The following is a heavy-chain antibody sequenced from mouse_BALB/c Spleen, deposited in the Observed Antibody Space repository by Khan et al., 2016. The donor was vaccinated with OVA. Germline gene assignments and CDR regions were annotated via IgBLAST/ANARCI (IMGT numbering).Heavy chain of an antibody. CDR3: SRSGWAAFAY. CDR2: INPSDGGT. V-gene: IGHV1-53*01. Sequence: QVQLQQSGTELVKPGASVKLSCKTSGYTFTNYYMYWVKQRPGQGLEWIGGINPSDGGTIFNEKFTNKATLTVDRSSNTAYRQLSSLTSEDSAVYYCSRSGWAAFAYWGQGTLVTVSA. CDR1: GYTFTNYY. D-gene: IGHD1-1*02. J-gene: IGHJ3*01.